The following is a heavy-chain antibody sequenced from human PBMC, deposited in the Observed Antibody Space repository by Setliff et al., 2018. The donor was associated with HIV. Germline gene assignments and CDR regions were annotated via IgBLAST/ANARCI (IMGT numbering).Heavy chain of an antibody. D-gene: IGHD4-17*01. J-gene: IGHJ4*02. CDR3: AAGHYGA. CDR2: IYKDGST. Sequence: TGGSLRLSCAASDFDISTNYMRWIRQAPGKGLECVSVIYKDGSTFYADSVKGRFTTSRDNSNNILFLQMNSLRADDTALYYCAAGHYGAWGQGILVTVSS. V-gene: IGHV3-53*01. CDR1: DFDISTNY.